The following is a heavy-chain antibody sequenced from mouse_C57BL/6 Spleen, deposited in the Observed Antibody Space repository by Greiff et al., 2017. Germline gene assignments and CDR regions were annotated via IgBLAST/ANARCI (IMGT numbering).Heavy chain of an antibody. J-gene: IGHJ2*01. CDR2: INPSTGGT. CDR3: ARDSSGYSYYFDY. CDR1: GYSFTGYY. V-gene: IGHV1-42*01. D-gene: IGHD3-2*02. Sequence: VQLKQSGPELVKPGASVKISCKASGYSFTGYYMNWVKQSPEKSLEWIGEINPSTGGTTYNQKFKAKATLTVDKSSSTAYMQLKSLTSEDSAVYYCARDSSGYSYYFDYWGQGTTLTVSS.